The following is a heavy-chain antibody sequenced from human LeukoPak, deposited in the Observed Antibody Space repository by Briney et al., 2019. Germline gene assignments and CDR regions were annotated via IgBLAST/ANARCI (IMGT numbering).Heavy chain of an antibody. Sequence: SETLSLTCAVYGGSFSGYYWSWIRQPPGKGLEWIGEINHSGSTNYNPSLKSRVTISVDTSKNQFSLKLSSVTAADTAVFYCARQGYADFSPRPFDYWGQGTLVTVSS. V-gene: IGHV4-34*01. CDR1: GGSFSGYY. CDR2: INHSGST. CDR3: ARQGYADFSPRPFDY. J-gene: IGHJ4*02. D-gene: IGHD4-17*01.